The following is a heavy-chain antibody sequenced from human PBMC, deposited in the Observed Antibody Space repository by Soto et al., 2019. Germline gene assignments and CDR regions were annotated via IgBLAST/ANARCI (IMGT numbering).Heavy chain of an antibody. J-gene: IGHJ4*02. Sequence: GGSLRLSCAASGFTFSSYSMNWVRQAPGKGLEWVSSISSSSSYIYYADSVKGRFTISRDNAKNSLYLQMNSLRAEDTAVYYCARGLSYSSSWYGEYYFDYWGQGTMVTVYS. D-gene: IGHD6-13*01. CDR2: ISSSSSYI. CDR3: ARGLSYSSSWYGEYYFDY. V-gene: IGHV3-21*01. CDR1: GFTFSSYS.